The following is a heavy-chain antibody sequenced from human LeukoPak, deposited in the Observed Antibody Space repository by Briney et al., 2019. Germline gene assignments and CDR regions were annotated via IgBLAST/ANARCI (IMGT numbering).Heavy chain of an antibody. J-gene: IGHJ4*02. D-gene: IGHD3-22*01. V-gene: IGHV3-74*01. CDR2: INSDGSHT. Sequence: GGSLRLSCAASGFNLSSHWMHWVRQPPGKGLVWVSRINSDGSHTTYANSMKGRFTISRDNAKNTLYLQMNSLRAEDTSVYYWVRASGTVSSGYVVSDFWGQGTLVTVSS. CDR3: VRASGTVSSGYVVSDF. CDR1: GFNLSSHW.